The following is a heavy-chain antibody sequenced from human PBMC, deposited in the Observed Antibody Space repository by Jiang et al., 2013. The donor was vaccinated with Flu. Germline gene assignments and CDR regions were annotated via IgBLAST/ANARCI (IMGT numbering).Heavy chain of an antibody. CDR3: ARGVGDDEDYGDPFAEEYFQH. D-gene: IGHD4-17*01. Sequence: QLVESGGGLVKPGGSLRLSCAASGFTFSSYSMNWVRQAPGKGLEWVSSISSSSSYIYYADSVKGRFTISRDNAKNSLYLQMNSLRAEDTAVYYCARGVGDDEDYGDPFAEEYFQHWGQGTLVTVSS. CDR2: ISSSSSYI. CDR1: GFTFSSYS. V-gene: IGHV3-21*01. J-gene: IGHJ1*01.